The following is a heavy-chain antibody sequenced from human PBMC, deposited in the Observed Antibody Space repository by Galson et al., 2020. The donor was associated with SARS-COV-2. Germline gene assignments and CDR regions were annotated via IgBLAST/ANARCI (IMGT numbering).Heavy chain of an antibody. CDR3: ARERDTSGYWRRY. J-gene: IGHJ4*02. V-gene: IGHV3-53*01. D-gene: IGHD3-22*01. CDR1: GFSVSSNY. Sequence: GESLKISCAASGFSVSSNYMSWVRQAPGKGLEWVSVIYSGGSTYYADSVKGRFTISRDNSKNTLYLQMNSLRAEDTALYYCARERDTSGYWRRYWGQGTLVTV. CDR2: IYSGGST.